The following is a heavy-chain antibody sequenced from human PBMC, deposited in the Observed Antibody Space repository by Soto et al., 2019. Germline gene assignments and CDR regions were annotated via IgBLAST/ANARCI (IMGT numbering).Heavy chain of an antibody. CDR1: GGTFSSYA. J-gene: IGHJ5*02. D-gene: IGHD5-18*01. CDR3: ARWYTAMGYNWFDP. CDR2: IIPIFGTA. V-gene: IGHV1-69*12. Sequence: QVQLVQSGAEVKKPGSSVKVSCKASGGTFSSYAISWVRQAPGQGLEWMGGIIPIFGTANYAQKFQGRGTITADDSTSTAYMELSSLRSEDTAVYYWARWYTAMGYNWFDPWGQGTLVTVSS.